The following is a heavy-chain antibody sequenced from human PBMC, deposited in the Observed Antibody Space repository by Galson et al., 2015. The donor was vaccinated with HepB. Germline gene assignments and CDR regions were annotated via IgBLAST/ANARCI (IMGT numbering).Heavy chain of an antibody. Sequence: SLRLSCAASGFTFSSYAMHWVRQAPGKGLGWVAVISYDGSNKYYADSVKGRFTISRDNSKNTLYLQMNSLRAEDTAVYYCARDRNPLLIAAAGTSCFDYWGQGTLVTVSS. D-gene: IGHD6-13*01. CDR2: ISYDGSNK. J-gene: IGHJ4*02. V-gene: IGHV3-30*04. CDR3: ARDRNPLLIAAAGTSCFDY. CDR1: GFTFSSYA.